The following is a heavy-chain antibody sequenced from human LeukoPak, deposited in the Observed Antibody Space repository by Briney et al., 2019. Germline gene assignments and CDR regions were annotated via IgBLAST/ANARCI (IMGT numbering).Heavy chain of an antibody. J-gene: IGHJ4*02. CDR3: ARDLSVEAAPFDY. V-gene: IGHV1-18*01. Sequence: GASVKVSCKASGYTFTTYSFNWVRQAPGQGLEWMGWISTYNGNTKYAQKLQGRVTMTTDTSTSTAYMELRSLRSDDTAVNYCARDLSVEAAPFDYWGQGTLVTVSS. CDR2: ISTYNGNT. D-gene: IGHD6-6*01. CDR1: GYTFTTYS.